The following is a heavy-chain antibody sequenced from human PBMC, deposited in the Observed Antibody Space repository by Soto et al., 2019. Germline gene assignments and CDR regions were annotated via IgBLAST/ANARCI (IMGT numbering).Heavy chain of an antibody. D-gene: IGHD3-10*01. J-gene: IGHJ4*02. V-gene: IGHV1-3*01. CDR2: IIAGNGNT. Sequence: ASVKVSCKASGYTFTGYYMHWVRQAPGQRLEWVGRIIAGNGNTEYSQKFQGRVTITRDTSASTAYMDLSNLRSEDTAVYYCARDRYYGSGTYNHFDYWGQGTLVTVSS. CDR1: GYTFTGYY. CDR3: ARDRYYGSGTYNHFDY.